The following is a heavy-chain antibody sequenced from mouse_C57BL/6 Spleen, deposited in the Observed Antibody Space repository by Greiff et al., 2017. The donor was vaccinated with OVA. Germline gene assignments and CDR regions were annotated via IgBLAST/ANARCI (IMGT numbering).Heavy chain of an antibody. CDR1: GYTFTSYW. CDR3: ARDGLYYYGLDY. D-gene: IGHD1-1*01. CDR2: IHPNSGST. V-gene: IGHV1-64*01. Sequence: VQLQQPGAELVKPGASVKLSCKASGYTFTSYWMHWVKQRPGQGLEWIGMIHPNSGSTNYNEKFKSKATLTVDKSSSTAYMQLSSLTSEDSAVYYCARDGLYYYGLDYWGQGTTLTVSS. J-gene: IGHJ2*01.